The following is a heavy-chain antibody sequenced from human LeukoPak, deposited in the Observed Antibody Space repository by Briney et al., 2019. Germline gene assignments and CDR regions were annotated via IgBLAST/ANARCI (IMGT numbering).Heavy chain of an antibody. D-gene: IGHD3-10*01. CDR2: IKQDGSEK. CDR1: GFTFSSYW. CDR3: AREFSEKGYGSGSEGVDY. J-gene: IGHJ4*02. V-gene: IGHV3-7*01. Sequence: GGSLRLSCGASGFTFSSYWMSWVRQAPGKGLEWVANIKQDGSEKFCVDSVKGRFTISRDNAKSSLYLQMNSLRAEDTAVYYCAREFSEKGYGSGSEGVDYWGQGTLVTVSS.